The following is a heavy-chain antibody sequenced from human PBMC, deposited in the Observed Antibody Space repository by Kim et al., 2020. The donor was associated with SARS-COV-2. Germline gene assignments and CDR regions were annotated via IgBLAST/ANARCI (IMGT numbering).Heavy chain of an antibody. CDR1: GYTFSSYG. CDR3: ARAGYRGAMDV. V-gene: IGHV1-18*01. CDR2: ISASNGNT. J-gene: IGHJ6*02. Sequence: ASVKVSCKASGYTFSSYGLNWVRQAPGQGLEWVGWISASNGNTYNAHKLQGRVTMTTDTSTSTADMQLRSLRSDDTAVYYCARAGYRGAMDVWGQGSALTVPS. D-gene: IGHD5-12*01.